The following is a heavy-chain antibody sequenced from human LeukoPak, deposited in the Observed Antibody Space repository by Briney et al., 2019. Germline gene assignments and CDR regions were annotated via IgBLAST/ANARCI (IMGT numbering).Heavy chain of an antibody. V-gene: IGHV3-23*01. D-gene: IGHD3-10*02. J-gene: IGHJ6*04. CDR1: GFTFSSYA. CDR2: ISGSDGDT. CDR3: AELGITMIGGV. Sequence: SGGSLRLSCAASGFTFSSYAMHWVRQAPGKGLEWVSTISGSDGDTYYADSVKGRFTISRDNSKNTLYLQMNSLRAEDTAVYYCAELGITMIGGVWGKGTTVTISS.